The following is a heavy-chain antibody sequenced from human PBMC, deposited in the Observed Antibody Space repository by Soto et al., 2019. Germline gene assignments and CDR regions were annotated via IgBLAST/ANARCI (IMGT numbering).Heavy chain of an antibody. Sequence: QITLKESGPTLVKPTQTLMLTCTFSGFSLSTSGVGVGWIRQPPGKALEWLALIYWNDDKRYSPSLKSRLTITKDTSKNQVVLTMTNMDPVDTATYYCAHSAASMVRGVGEDAFDIWGQGTMVTVSS. V-gene: IGHV2-5*01. CDR2: IYWNDDK. CDR3: AHSAASMVRGVGEDAFDI. J-gene: IGHJ3*02. CDR1: GFSLSTSGVG. D-gene: IGHD3-10*01.